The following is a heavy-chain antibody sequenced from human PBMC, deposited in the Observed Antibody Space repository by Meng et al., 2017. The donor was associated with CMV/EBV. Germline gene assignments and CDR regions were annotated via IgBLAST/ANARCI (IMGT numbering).Heavy chain of an antibody. Sequence: SVKVSCKASGGSFSSYAISWVRQAPGQGLEWMGGIIPIFGTANYAQKFQGRVTITTDESTSTAYMELSSLRSGDTAVYYCARAQRITIFGVAKNYYYYGMDVWGQGTTVTVSS. D-gene: IGHD3-3*01. J-gene: IGHJ6*02. V-gene: IGHV1-69*05. CDR1: GGSFSSYA. CDR2: IIPIFGTA. CDR3: ARAQRITIFGVAKNYYYYGMDV.